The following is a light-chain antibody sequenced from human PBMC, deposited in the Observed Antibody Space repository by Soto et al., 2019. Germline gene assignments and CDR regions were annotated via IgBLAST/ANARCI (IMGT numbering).Light chain of an antibody. V-gene: IGLV2-14*01. CDR3: SSFASGSTLYV. Sequence: QSALTQPASVSGSPGQSITIPCTGSSSDVGRYNYVSWYQHHPGKAPKLMIYEVSNRPSGVSNRFSGSKSGNTASLTISGLQAEDEADYHCSSFASGSTLYVFGTGTKVTAL. CDR2: EVS. J-gene: IGLJ1*01. CDR1: SSDVGRYNY.